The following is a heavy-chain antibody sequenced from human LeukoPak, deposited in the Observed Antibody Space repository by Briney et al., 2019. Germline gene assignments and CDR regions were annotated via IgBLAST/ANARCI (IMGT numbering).Heavy chain of an antibody. CDR3: ARGYSGYDYFDY. D-gene: IGHD5-12*01. V-gene: IGHV3-21*01. J-gene: IGHJ4*02. CDR2: ISSSSSYI. CDR1: GFTFSSYW. Sequence: PGGSLRLSCAASGFTFSSYWMSWVRQAPGKGLEWVSSISSSSSYIYYADSVKGRFTISRDNAKNSLYLQMDSLRAEDTAVYYCARGYSGYDYFDYWGQGTLVTVSS.